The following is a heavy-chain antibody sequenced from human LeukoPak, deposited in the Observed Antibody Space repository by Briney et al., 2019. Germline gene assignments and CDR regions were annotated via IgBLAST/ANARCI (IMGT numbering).Heavy chain of an antibody. CDR2: IYYSGST. J-gene: IGHJ5*02. CDR3: ARAYYDFWSGYYTGTVWFDP. CDR1: GGSISSSSYY. Sequence: PSETLSLTCTVSGGSISSSSYYWGWIRQPPGKGLEWIGSIYYSGSTYYNPSLKSRVTISVDTSKNQFSLKLSSVTAADTAVYYCARAYYDFWSGYYTGTVWFDPWGQGTLVTVSS. V-gene: IGHV4-39*07. D-gene: IGHD3-3*01.